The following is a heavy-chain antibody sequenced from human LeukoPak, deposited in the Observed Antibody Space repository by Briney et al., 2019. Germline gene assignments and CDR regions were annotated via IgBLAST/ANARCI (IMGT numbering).Heavy chain of an antibody. CDR2: IYTSGST. J-gene: IGHJ5*02. D-gene: IGHD6-13*01. Sequence: SETLSLTCTVSGGSISSGSYYWSWIWQPAGKGLEWIGRIYTSGSTDYNPSLKSRVTISVDTSKNQFSLKLSSVTAADTAVYYCAREDSSSWYWFDPWGRGTLVTVSS. V-gene: IGHV4-61*02. CDR1: GGSISSGSYY. CDR3: AREDSSSWYWFDP.